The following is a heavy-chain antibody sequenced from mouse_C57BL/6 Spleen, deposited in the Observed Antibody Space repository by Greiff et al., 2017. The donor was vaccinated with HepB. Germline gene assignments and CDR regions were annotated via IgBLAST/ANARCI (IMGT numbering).Heavy chain of an antibody. CDR3: VRHHGNRYAMDY. CDR2: IRSKSNNYAT. D-gene: IGHD2-1*01. J-gene: IGHJ4*01. Sequence: EVKVVESGGGLVQPKGSLKLSCAASGFSFNTYAMNWVRQAPGKGLEWVARIRSKSNNYATYYADSVKDRFTISRDDSESMLYLQMNNLKTEDTAMYYCVRHHGNRYAMDYWGQGTSVTVSS. CDR1: GFSFNTYA. V-gene: IGHV10-1*01.